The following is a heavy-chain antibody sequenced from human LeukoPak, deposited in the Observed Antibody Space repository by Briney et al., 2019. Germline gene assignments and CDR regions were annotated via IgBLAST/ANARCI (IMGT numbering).Heavy chain of an antibody. CDR2: ISWNSGSI. D-gene: IGHD2-15*01. V-gene: IGHV3-9*01. CDR3: AKGGVVVAAKDYYGMDV. Sequence: QPGGSLRLSCAASGFTFSSYAMSWVRQAPGKGLEWVSGISWNSGSIGYADSVKGRFTISRDNAKNSLYLQMNSLRAEDTALYYCAKGGVVVAAKDYYGMDVWGQGTTVTVSS. CDR1: GFTFSSYA. J-gene: IGHJ6*02.